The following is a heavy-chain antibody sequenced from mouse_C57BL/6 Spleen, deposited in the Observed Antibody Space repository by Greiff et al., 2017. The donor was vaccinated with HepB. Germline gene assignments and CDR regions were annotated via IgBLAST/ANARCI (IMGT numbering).Heavy chain of an antibody. D-gene: IGHD3-2*02. CDR1: GFNIKDYY. CDR3: TKRQLRLSMDY. J-gene: IGHJ4*01. V-gene: IGHV14-1*01. Sequence: VHVKQSGAELVRPGASVKLSCTASGFNIKDYYMHWVKQRPEQGLEWIGRIDPEDGDTEYAPKFQGKATMTADTSSNTAYLQLSSLTSEDTAVYYCTKRQLRLSMDYWGQGTSVTVSS. CDR2: IDPEDGDT.